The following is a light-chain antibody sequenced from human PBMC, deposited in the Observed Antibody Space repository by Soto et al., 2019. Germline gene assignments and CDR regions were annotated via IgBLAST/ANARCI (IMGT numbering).Light chain of an antibody. CDR2: AAS. Sequence: EIVMTQSPATLSVSLVEIATLSCRASQSIRNNLAWYHQRAGQAPRLLIYAASARATGIPSRLIGSGSWTAFPLIISGLESPDLGVYYCQQYNNWQTFGQGTKLDI. V-gene: IGKV3-15*01. J-gene: IGKJ1*01. CDR1: QSIRNN. CDR3: QQYNNWQT.